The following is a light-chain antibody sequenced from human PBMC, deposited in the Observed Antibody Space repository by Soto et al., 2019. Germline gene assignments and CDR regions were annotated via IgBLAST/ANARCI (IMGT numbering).Light chain of an antibody. V-gene: IGKV1-39*01. Sequence: DIQMTQSPYSLSAAVGDRVTIACRASQNINTYLNWYQQKPGKAPKLLIFDAASLQSGVPSRFSGGGSRTDFTLTITSLQPEDFATYYCQQYDNYVITFGQGTRLEIK. CDR1: QNINTY. CDR3: QQYDNYVIT. CDR2: DAA. J-gene: IGKJ5*01.